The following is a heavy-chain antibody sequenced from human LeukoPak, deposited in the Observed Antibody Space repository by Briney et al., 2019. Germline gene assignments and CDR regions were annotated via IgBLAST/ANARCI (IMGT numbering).Heavy chain of an antibody. CDR1: GYDFTSVG. Sequence: GASVKVSCKASGYDFTSVGITWVRRAPGQGLEWMGWINPNSGGPNYAQKFQGRVTMTRDTSISTAYMEMSRLRSDDTAVYYCARDVSAGGTNWFDPWGQGTLVTVSS. J-gene: IGHJ5*02. CDR2: INPNSGGP. V-gene: IGHV1-2*02. D-gene: IGHD3-16*01. CDR3: ARDVSAGGTNWFDP.